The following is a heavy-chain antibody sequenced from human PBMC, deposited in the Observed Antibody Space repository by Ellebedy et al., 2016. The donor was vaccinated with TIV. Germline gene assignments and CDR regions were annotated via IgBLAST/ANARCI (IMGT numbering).Heavy chain of an antibody. D-gene: IGHD6-13*01. J-gene: IGHJ1*01. CDR3: ASSSWYALAGDLQH. Sequence: ASVKVSCKASGGTFSSYAISWVRQAPGQGLEWMGRIIPIVGIANYAQKFQGRVTITADKSTSTAYMELSSLRSEDTAVYYCASSSWYALAGDLQHWGQGTLVTVSS. CDR2: IIPIVGIA. V-gene: IGHV1-69*04. CDR1: GGTFSSYA.